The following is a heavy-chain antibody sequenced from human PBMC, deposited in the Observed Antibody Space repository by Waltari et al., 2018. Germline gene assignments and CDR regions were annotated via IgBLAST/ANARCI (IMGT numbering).Heavy chain of an antibody. J-gene: IGHJ4*02. V-gene: IGHV4-38-2*01. CDR2: IYHSGST. CDR1: GYSISSGYY. Sequence: QVQLQESGPGLVKPSETLSLTCAVSGYSISSGYYWGWIRQPPGKGLEWIGSIYHSGSTYYNPSLKSRVTISVDTSKNQFSLKLSSVTAADTAVYYCAGQQRQVGGQEFDYWGQGTLVTVSS. CDR3: AGQQRQVGGQEFDY. D-gene: IGHD3-16*01.